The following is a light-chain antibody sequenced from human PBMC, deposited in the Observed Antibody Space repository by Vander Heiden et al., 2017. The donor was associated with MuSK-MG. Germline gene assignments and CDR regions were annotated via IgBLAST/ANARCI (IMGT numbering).Light chain of an antibody. V-gene: IGLV3-21*02. CDR3: QVWDSNTVV. CDR1: NIGYRS. CDR2: DDS. J-gene: IGLJ2*01. Sequence: SYVVTQPPSVSVAPGPTAVIPCGGDNIGYRSAHWYQQKPGQAPVLVVHDDSDRPSGIPERFSDYKSGNTATLTISRVEAGDEADYYCQVWDSNTVVFGGGTKLTVL.